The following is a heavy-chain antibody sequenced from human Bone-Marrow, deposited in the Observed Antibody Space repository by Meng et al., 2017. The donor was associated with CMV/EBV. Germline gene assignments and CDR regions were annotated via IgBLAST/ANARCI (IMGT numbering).Heavy chain of an antibody. CDR2: ISSSSSYI. Sequence: GESLKISCAASGFTFSSYGMHWVRQAPGKGLEWVSSISSSSSYIYYADSVKGRFTISRDNAKNSLYLQMNSLRAEDTAVYYCASAGLLWFGELFGHGAFDIWGQGTMVTVSS. V-gene: IGHV3-21*01. J-gene: IGHJ3*02. CDR3: ASAGLLWFGELFGHGAFDI. D-gene: IGHD3-10*01. CDR1: GFTFSSYG.